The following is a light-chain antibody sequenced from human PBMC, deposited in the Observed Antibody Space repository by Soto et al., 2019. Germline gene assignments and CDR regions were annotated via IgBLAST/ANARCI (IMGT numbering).Light chain of an antibody. Sequence: EIVMTQSPATLSVSPGERGTLSCMASQSVSRTYLAWYQQKPVQAPRLLIYATSSRATGIPDRFSGSGSGTDFTLTISRLEPEDFAVYYCQQYGRSGTVGQGTKVDIK. CDR3: QQYGRSGT. V-gene: IGKV3-20*01. CDR1: QSVSRTY. J-gene: IGKJ1*01. CDR2: ATS.